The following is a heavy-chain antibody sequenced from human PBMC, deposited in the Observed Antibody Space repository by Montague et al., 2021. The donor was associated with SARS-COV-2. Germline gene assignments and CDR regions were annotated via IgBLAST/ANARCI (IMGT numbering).Heavy chain of an antibody. Sequence: SLRLSCVAYGFTVDDYAMQGVRQAPGKGLEWVSGISWDSGRRGYXDSXQGRFTISRDNAKNSLYLQMTSLRTEDTAFYYCAKDIAGSYFSYDAFDTWGQGTMVTVSS. J-gene: IGHJ3*02. V-gene: IGHV3-9*01. CDR2: ISWDSGRR. CDR3: AKDIAGSYFSYDAFDT. D-gene: IGHD1-26*01. CDR1: GFTVDDYA.